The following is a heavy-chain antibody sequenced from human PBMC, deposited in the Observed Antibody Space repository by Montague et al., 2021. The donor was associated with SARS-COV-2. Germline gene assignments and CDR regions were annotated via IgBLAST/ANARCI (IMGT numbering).Heavy chain of an antibody. CDR2: IYYNGST. Sequence: TLSLTCTVSGATITSGRYYWTWIRQPPGKGLEYIGNIYYNGSTYYNPSLKSRLTMSADMSKNQFSLKLRSVTAADTAMYFCARWAVLIYFYGLDVWGRGTTVTVSS. D-gene: IGHD3-16*01. V-gene: IGHV4-31*03. CDR3: ARWAVLIYFYGLDV. J-gene: IGHJ6*02. CDR1: GATITSGRYY.